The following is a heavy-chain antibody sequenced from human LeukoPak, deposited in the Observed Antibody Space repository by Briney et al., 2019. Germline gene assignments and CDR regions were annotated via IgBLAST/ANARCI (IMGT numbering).Heavy chain of an antibody. Sequence: GASLKVSCKPSGYTFTRYYLHWVRQAPGQTLEWMGWISPNTGATNYAQNFQGRVTMSRDTSISTAYLALSSLRSDDTAVYYCARDRVGSGWPRPYYFEFWGQGNLVTVSA. CDR2: ISPNTGAT. D-gene: IGHD6-19*01. V-gene: IGHV1-2*02. CDR1: GYTFTRYY. J-gene: IGHJ4*02. CDR3: ARDRVGSGWPRPYYFEF.